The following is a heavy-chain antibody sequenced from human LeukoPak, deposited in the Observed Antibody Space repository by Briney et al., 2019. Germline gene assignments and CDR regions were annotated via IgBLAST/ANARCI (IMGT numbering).Heavy chain of an antibody. V-gene: IGHV3-53*01. CDR1: GLTFSSYY. J-gene: IGHJ4*02. CDR2: IYSGANT. D-gene: IGHD1-26*01. CDR3: ARYPWGVGGTG. Sequence: GGSLRLSCAASGLTFSSYYMSWVRQAPGKGLEWVSFIYSGANTYYADSVKGRFTVSKDNSKNTLYLQMTSLRAENTAVYYGARYPWGVGGTGWGQGSLVTVSS.